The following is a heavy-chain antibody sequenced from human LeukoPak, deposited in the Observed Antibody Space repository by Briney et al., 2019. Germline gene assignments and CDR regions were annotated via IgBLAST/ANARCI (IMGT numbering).Heavy chain of an antibody. CDR1: GFTFDDYA. D-gene: IGHD6-13*01. J-gene: IGHJ4*02. Sequence: GGSLRLSCAASGFTFDDYAMHWVRQAPGKGLEWVSGISWNSGSIGYADSVKGRFTISRDNAKNSLFLQMNSLTTEDTALYYCAKDRPPYSSSWLYFDYWGQGTLVTVSS. CDR2: ISWNSGSI. CDR3: AKDRPPYSSSWLYFDY. V-gene: IGHV3-9*01.